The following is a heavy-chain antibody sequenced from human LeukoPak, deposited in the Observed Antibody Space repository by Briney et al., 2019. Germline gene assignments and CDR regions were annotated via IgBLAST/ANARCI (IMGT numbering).Heavy chain of an antibody. CDR1: GGSVSSVSYY. CDR2: IYYSGST. CDR3: ARGTYYDILTGYFFDY. Sequence: PSETLSLTCTVSGGSVSSVSYYWSWIRQPPGKGLEWIGYIYYSGSTNYNPSLKSRVTISVDTSKNQFSLKLSSVTAADTAVYYCARGTYYDILTGYFFDYWGQGTLVTVSS. V-gene: IGHV4-61*01. D-gene: IGHD3-9*01. J-gene: IGHJ4*02.